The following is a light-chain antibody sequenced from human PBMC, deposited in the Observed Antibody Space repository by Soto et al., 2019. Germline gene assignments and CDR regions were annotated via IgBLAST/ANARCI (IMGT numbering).Light chain of an antibody. V-gene: IGKV1-6*01. J-gene: IGKJ1*01. Sequence: AIQMTQSPSSLSASVGDRVAISFRASQDIRNTLAWYQQKPGEAPKLLIFAASNLQSGVPSRFSGSGSVTDFTLAITGLQPEDFATYYCLKYYNFSWTCGQGTKGDIK. CDR1: QDIRNT. CDR2: AAS. CDR3: LKYYNFSWT.